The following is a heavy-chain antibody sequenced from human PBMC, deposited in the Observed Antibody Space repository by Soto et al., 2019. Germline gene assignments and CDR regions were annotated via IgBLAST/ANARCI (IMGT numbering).Heavy chain of an antibody. D-gene: IGHD3-10*01. CDR1: GYTFTNYW. J-gene: IGHJ6*03. Sequence: GESLKISCQGSGYTFTNYWIVWVRQMPGKGLEWMGIIYPGDSDTRYSPSFQGQVTISADKSITTAYLQWSSLKASDTAIYYCARRSRDDSYMDIWGEGTTVTVSS. CDR3: ARRSRDDSYMDI. CDR2: IYPGDSDT. V-gene: IGHV5-51*01.